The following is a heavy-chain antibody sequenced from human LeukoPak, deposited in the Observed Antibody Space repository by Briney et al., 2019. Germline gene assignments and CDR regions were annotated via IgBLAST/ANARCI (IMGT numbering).Heavy chain of an antibody. CDR2: ISYDGSNK. D-gene: IGHD3-10*01. CDR1: GFTFSSYA. Sequence: PGRSLRLSCAASGFTFSSYAMHWVRQAPGKGLEWVAVISYDGSNKYYADSVKGRFTISRDNSKNTLYLQMDSLRAEDTAVYYCARFGGLDAFDIWGQGTMVTVSS. CDR3: ARFGGLDAFDI. J-gene: IGHJ3*02. V-gene: IGHV3-30*04.